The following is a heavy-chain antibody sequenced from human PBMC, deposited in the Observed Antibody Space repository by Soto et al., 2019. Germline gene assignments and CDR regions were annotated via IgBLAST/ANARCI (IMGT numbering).Heavy chain of an antibody. CDR2: IYYSGST. CDR1: GGSISSDGYY. Sequence: PSETLSLTCTVSGGSISSDGYYWSWIRQHPGKGLEWIGYIYYSGSTYYNPSLKSRVTISVDTSKNQFSLKLSSVTAADTAVYYCARVVVVYYGMDVWGQGTTVTVSS. J-gene: IGHJ6*02. V-gene: IGHV4-31*03. D-gene: IGHD2-15*01. CDR3: ARVVVVYYGMDV.